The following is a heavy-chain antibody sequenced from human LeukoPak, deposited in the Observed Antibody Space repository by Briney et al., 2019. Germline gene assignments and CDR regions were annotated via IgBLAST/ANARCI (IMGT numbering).Heavy chain of an antibody. D-gene: IGHD3-9*01. CDR2: ISYDGSNK. J-gene: IGHJ4*02. Sequence: PGRSLRLSCAASGFTFSSYGMHWVRQAPGKGLEWVAVISYDGSNKYYADSVKGRFTISRDNSKNTLYLQMNSLRAEDTAVYYCAKVHILMYYFDYWGQGTLVTVSS. V-gene: IGHV3-30*18. CDR3: AKVHILMYYFDY. CDR1: GFTFSSYG.